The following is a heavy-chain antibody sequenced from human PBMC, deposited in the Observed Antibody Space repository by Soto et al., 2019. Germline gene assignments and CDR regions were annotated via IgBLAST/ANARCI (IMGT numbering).Heavy chain of an antibody. CDR1: GFTFSSYG. CDR2: ISYDGSNK. V-gene: IGHV3-30*18. J-gene: IGHJ4*02. CDR3: GKGSGSYGDLFDY. D-gene: IGHD4-17*01. Sequence: QVQLVESGGGVVQPGRSLRLSCAASGFTFSSYGMHWVRQAPGKGLEWVAVISYDGSNKYYADSVKGRFTISRDNSKNTLYLEMERLGGWGKAVFFWGKGSGSYGDLFDYRGQGTLVTVSS.